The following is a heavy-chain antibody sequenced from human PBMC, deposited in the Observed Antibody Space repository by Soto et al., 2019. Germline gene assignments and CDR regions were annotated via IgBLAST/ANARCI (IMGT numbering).Heavy chain of an antibody. D-gene: IGHD6-13*01. CDR2: IKSKTDGGTT. Sequence: GGSLRLSCAASGFTFSNAWMSWVRQAPGKGLEWVGRIKSKTDGGTTDYAAPVKGRFTISRDDSKNTLYLQMNSLKTEDAAVYYCTTDLGSSWYDFDYWGQGTLVTVSS. CDR3: TTDLGSSWYDFDY. J-gene: IGHJ4*02. CDR1: GFTFSNAW. V-gene: IGHV3-15*01.